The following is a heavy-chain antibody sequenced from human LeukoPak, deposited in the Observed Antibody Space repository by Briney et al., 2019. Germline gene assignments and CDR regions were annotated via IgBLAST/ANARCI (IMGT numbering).Heavy chain of an antibody. J-gene: IGHJ5*02. CDR3: ARGSYCSTTSCYLGTWFDP. CDR1: GGSFSGYY. D-gene: IGHD2-2*01. Sequence: SETLSLTCAVYGGSFSGYYWGWIRQPPGKGLEWIGEINHSGSTNYNPSLKSRVTISVDTSKNHFSLRLSSVTAADTAVYYCARGSYCSTTSCYLGTWFDPWGQGTLVIVSS. V-gene: IGHV4-34*01. CDR2: INHSGST.